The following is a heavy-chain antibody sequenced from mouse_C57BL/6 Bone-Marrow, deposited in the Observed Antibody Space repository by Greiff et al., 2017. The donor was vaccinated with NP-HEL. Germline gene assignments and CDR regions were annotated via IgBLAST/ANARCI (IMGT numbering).Heavy chain of an antibody. CDR3: ARSQSTMVTAAWFAY. CDR1: GYTFTSYW. V-gene: IGHV1-64*01. CDR2: IHPNRGST. D-gene: IGHD2-2*01. J-gene: IGHJ3*01. Sequence: VQLQQPGAELVKPGASVKLSCKASGYTFTSYWMHWVKQRPGQGLEWIGMIHPNRGSTNYNEKFKSKATLTVDKSSSTAYMQLSSLTSEDSAVYYCARSQSTMVTAAWFAYWGQGTLVTVSA.